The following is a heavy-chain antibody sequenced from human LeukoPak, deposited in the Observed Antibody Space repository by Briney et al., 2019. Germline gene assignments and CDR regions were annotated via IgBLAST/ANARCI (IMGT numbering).Heavy chain of an antibody. CDR2: IIPIYGKA. Sequence: GASVKVSCKASGGTFTSYAISWVRQAPGQGLEWMGGIIPIYGKANYAQKFQGRVTITADESTSTAYMELSSLRSEDTAVYYCARGSSTYSCDSSGPFDYWGQGTLVTVSS. CDR1: GGTFTSYA. J-gene: IGHJ4*02. V-gene: IGHV1-69*01. D-gene: IGHD3-22*01. CDR3: ARGSSTYSCDSSGPFDY.